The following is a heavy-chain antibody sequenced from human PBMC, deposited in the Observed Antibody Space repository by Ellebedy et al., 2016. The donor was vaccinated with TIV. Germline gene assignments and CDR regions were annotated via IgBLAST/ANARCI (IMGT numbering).Heavy chain of an antibody. CDR3: ARDSRGRWTPFDH. D-gene: IGHD4-23*01. CDR2: IWYDGTDE. Sequence: PGGSLRLSCAASGFSFSSYGMHWVRRSPGKGLEWMAFIWYDGTDESYAESVEGRFSISRDNSKNTLYLHMKSLRAEDTAIYYCARDSRGRWTPFDHWGQGTVVAVSS. CDR1: GFSFSSYG. J-gene: IGHJ4*02. V-gene: IGHV3-33*01.